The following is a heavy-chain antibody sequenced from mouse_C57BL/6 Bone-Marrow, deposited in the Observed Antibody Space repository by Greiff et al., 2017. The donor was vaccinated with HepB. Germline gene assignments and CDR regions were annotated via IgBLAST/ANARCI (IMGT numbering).Heavy chain of an antibody. CDR2: ISSGGDYI. CDR1: GFTFSSYA. Sequence: DVMLVESGEGLVKPGGSLKLSCAASGFTFSSYAMSWVRQTPEKRLEWVAYISSGGDYIYYADTVKGRFTISRDNARNTLYLQMSSLKSEDTAMYYCTREGRYYFDYWGQGTTLTVSS. J-gene: IGHJ2*01. V-gene: IGHV5-9-1*02. CDR3: TREGRYYFDY.